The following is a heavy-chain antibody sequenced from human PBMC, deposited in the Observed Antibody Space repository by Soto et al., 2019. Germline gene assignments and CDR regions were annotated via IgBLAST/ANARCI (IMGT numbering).Heavy chain of an antibody. D-gene: IGHD3-10*01. V-gene: IGHV4-30-4*01. CDR1: GGSISSGEYY. CDR3: ARASITMFRGVISFDN. CDR2: FFYNRNT. Sequence: KPSETLSLTCTVSGGSISSGEYYWNWIRQSPGKGLEWIGCFFYNRNTFYNPSPKSRVSISVDTSENQFALKVMSVTAADTAVYYCARASITMFRGVISFDNWGQGTLVTVSS. J-gene: IGHJ4*02.